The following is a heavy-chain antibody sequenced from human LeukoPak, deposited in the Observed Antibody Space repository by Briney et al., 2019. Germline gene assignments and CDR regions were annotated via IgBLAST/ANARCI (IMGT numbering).Heavy chain of an antibody. V-gene: IGHV3-15*05. J-gene: IGHJ4*02. D-gene: IGHD1-1*01. CDR1: GFNFNHAW. Sequence: GGSLRLSCAASGFNFNHAWMTWVRQAPGKGLEWVGRIKSKNDGGTTDFAAPVKGRFTISRDDSKRMMFLEMNGLKTEDTAVYYCVGRPWNFDYWGQGTLVTVSS. CDR2: IKSKNDGGTT. CDR3: VGRPWNFDY.